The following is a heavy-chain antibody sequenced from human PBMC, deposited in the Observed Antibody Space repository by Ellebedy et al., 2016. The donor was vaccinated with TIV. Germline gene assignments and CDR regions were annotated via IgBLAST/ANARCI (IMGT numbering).Heavy chain of an antibody. CDR1: GFTFSSHG. J-gene: IGHJ4*02. Sequence: GGSLRLXXAASGFTFSSHGMNWVRQAPGKGLEWVSGISDNGYRTYYADSVKGRFTISRDSSKSTLYLQMNTLRAEDTALYYCAKDILRWAFDYWGQGTLVTVSS. CDR3: AKDILRWAFDY. D-gene: IGHD4-23*01. CDR2: ISDNGYRT. V-gene: IGHV3-23*01.